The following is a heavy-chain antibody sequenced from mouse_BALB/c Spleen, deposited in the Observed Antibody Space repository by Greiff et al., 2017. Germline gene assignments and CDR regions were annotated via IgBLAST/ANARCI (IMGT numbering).Heavy chain of an antibody. V-gene: IGHV3-2*02. CDR1: GYSITSDYA. J-gene: IGHJ4*01. CDR2: ISYSGST. D-gene: IGHD2-10*01. Sequence: EVQLQESGPGLVKPSQSLSLTCTVTGYSITSDYAWNWIRQFPGNKLEWMGYISYSGSTSYNPSLKSRISITRDTSKNQFFLQLNSVTTEDTATYYCAGLLWDYYAMDYWGQGTSVTVSS. CDR3: AGLLWDYYAMDY.